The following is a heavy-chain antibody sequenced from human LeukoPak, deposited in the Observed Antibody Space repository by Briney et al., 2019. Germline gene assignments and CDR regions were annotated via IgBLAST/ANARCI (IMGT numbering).Heavy chain of an antibody. CDR3: ATTRREVLSSYY. J-gene: IGHJ4*02. V-gene: IGHV1-69*04. CDR2: IIPILGIA. Sequence: WASVKVSCKASGGTFSSYAISRVRQAPGQGLEWMGRIIPILGIANYAQKFQGRVTITADKSTSTAYMELSSLRSEDTAVYYCATTRREVLSSYYWGQGTLVTVSS. CDR1: GGTFSSYA. D-gene: IGHD6-6*01.